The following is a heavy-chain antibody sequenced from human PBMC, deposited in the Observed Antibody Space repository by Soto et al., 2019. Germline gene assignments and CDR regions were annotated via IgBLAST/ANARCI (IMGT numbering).Heavy chain of an antibody. D-gene: IGHD3-3*01. Sequence: GESLKISCKGSGYNFAGYWIAWVRQMPGKGMELMGIIYPSDSDTRYRPSFQGQATISADKSISSAYLQWSSLRASDTAMYYCARGGVSTRTFDYWGQGTPVTVSS. CDR2: IYPSDSDT. CDR3: ARGGVSTRTFDY. CDR1: GYNFAGYW. J-gene: IGHJ4*02. V-gene: IGHV5-51*01.